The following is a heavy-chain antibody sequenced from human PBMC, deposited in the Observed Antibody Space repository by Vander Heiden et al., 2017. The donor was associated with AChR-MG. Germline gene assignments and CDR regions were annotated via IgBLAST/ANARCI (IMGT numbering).Heavy chain of an antibody. CDR1: GGSISSGSYY. V-gene: IGHV4-61*02. D-gene: IGHD1-26*01. Sequence: QVQLQESGPGLVKPSQTLSPTCPVSGGSISSGSYYWSWVRQPTEKGLEWIGRIYTSGSTNYNPSLKSRVTISVDTSKNQFSLKLGSVTAADTAVYYCARVRSGGMDVWCQGTTVTVSS. J-gene: IGHJ6*02. CDR3: ARVRSGGMDV. CDR2: IYTSGST.